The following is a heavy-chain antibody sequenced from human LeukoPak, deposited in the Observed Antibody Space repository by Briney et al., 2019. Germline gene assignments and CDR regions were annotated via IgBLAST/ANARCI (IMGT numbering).Heavy chain of an antibody. CDR3: ARFQEYHDIVTGYFTF. J-gene: IGHJ4*02. Sequence: ESLKLPCYGPGCILNNYSILRVRQTPGTGLEWMGNIYTVNSDCRYRPPFRGRVSISADNSVNTASLQWDCLKASDTAMYYCARFQEYHDIVTGYFTFWGQGTLVTVS. CDR2: IYTVNSDC. D-gene: IGHD3-9*01. CDR1: GCILNNYS. V-gene: IGHV5-51*01.